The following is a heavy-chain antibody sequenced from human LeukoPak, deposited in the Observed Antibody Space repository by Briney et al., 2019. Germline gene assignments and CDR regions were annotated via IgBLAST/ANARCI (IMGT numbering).Heavy chain of an antibody. V-gene: IGHV3-48*03. CDR2: ISSSGSTI. D-gene: IGHD6-13*01. J-gene: IGHJ4*02. CDR1: GFTFSSYE. Sequence: GGSLRLSCAASGFTFSSYEMNWVRQAPGKGLEWVSYISSSGSTIYYADSVKGRFTISRDNAKNSLYLQMNSLRAEDTAVYYCATFPIAAAAPSDYWGQGTLVTVSS. CDR3: ATFPIAAAAPSDY.